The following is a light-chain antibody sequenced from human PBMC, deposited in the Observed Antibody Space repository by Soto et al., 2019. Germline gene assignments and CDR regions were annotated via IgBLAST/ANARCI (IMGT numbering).Light chain of an antibody. CDR2: GAS. CDR3: QQYNNSTIT. V-gene: IGKV3-15*01. CDR1: QSVSSN. Sequence: MTQSPSTLSVSPGERATLSCRASQSVSSNLAWYQQKPGQAPRLLIYGASTRATGIPARLSGSGYGTELTITISSMKYEDFEVYYCQQYNNSTITFGQGTRLEIK. J-gene: IGKJ5*01.